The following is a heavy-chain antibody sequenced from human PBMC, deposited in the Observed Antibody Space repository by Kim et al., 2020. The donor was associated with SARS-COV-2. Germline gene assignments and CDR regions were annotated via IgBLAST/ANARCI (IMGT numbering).Heavy chain of an antibody. J-gene: IGHJ1*01. CDR1: NYYSSPFG. CDR2: VRSDGATK. Sequence: GGSLRLSCVDSNYYSSPFGYHWVRQSPGSGLEWVAVVRSDGATKYYADSVIGRFTATRDQSTRTSFLDMHNLRGEETGVYSCGLDTAYPDFRGRG. V-gene: IGHV3-33*02. D-gene: IGHD1-1*01. CDR3: GLDTAYPDFRG.